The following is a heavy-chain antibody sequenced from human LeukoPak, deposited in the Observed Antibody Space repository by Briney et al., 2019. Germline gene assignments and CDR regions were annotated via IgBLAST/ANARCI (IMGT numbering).Heavy chain of an antibody. D-gene: IGHD4-17*01. CDR3: ARMTTGHDY. CDR1: GTSFTSYY. Sequence: SETLSLTCGVSGTSFTSYYWSWIRQTPGKGLEWIGEVNHSGYTNMNPSLKSRVTISVDTSKNQFPLMMTSVTAADTAVYFCARMTTGHDYWGQGTLVTVSS. V-gene: IGHV4-34*01. J-gene: IGHJ4*02. CDR2: VNHSGYT.